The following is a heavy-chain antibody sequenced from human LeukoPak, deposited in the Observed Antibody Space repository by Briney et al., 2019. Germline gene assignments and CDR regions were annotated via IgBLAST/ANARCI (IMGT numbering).Heavy chain of an antibody. CDR2: ISGSSNDI. J-gene: IGHJ6*03. CDR3: VRLSEYLKGSSPTYYYYYMDV. CDR1: GFTFSSYT. V-gene: IGHV3-21*01. D-gene: IGHD6-6*01. Sequence: NTGGSLRLSCVASGFTFSSYTMSWVRQAPGKGLEWVSCISGSSNDIYYADSVKGRFTISRDNAKNSVYLQTNSLRAEDTAVYYCVRLSEYLKGSSPTYYYYYMDVWGKGTTVIVSS.